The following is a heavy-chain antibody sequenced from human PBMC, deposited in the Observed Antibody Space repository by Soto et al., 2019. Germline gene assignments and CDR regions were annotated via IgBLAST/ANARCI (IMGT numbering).Heavy chain of an antibody. J-gene: IGHJ5*02. CDR1: GGSISSYY. V-gene: IGHV4-59*01. CDR2: IYYSGST. CDR3: ARAIDWFDP. Sequence: PSETLSLTCTVSGGSISSYYWSWIRQPPGKGLEWIGYIYYSGSTNYNPSPKSRVTISVDTSKNQFSLKLSSVTAADTAVYYCARAIDWFDPWGQGTLVTVSS.